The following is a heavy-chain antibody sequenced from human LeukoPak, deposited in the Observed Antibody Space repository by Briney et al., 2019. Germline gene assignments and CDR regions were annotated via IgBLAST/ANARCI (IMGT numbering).Heavy chain of an antibody. CDR3: AKCSGGNCYHSDDH. Sequence: GGSLRLSCVASGFTFSTSWMNWVRQAPGKGLEWVSSISSGSRYIYYADSVKGRFTISRDNAKDSLYLQMNSLRAEDTAVYYCAKCSGGNCYHSDDHWGQGTLVTVSP. V-gene: IGHV3-21*01. CDR2: ISSGSRYI. D-gene: IGHD2-15*01. CDR1: GFTFSTSW. J-gene: IGHJ5*02.